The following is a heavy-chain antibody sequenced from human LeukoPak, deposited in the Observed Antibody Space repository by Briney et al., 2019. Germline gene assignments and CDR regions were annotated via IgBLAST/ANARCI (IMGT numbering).Heavy chain of an antibody. V-gene: IGHV4-59*01. CDR1: GGAISRYY. D-gene: IGHD3-10*01. Sequence: SETLSLTCTVSGGAISRYYWSWIRRPPGKGLEWIGYIDDSGNTNYNPSLKSQVTISVDKSKNQFSLKLSFVTAADTAMYYCARSDYHNSGSHTVFDAFDIWGQGTRVTVSS. J-gene: IGHJ3*02. CDR2: IDDSGNT. CDR3: ARSDYHNSGSHTVFDAFDI.